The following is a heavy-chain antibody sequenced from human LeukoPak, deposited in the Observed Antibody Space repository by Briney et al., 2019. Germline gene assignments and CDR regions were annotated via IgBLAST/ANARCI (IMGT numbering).Heavy chain of an antibody. V-gene: IGHV3-33*01. CDR1: GFTFSSYG. CDR2: IWYDGSNK. J-gene: IGHJ3*02. Sequence: PGRSLRLSCAASGFTFSSYGMHWVRQAPGKGLEWVAVIWYDGSNKYYADSVKGRFTISRDNSKNTLYLQMNSLRAEDTAVYYCARDGGHAAFDIWGQGTMVTVSS. CDR3: ARDGGHAAFDI. D-gene: IGHD3-16*01.